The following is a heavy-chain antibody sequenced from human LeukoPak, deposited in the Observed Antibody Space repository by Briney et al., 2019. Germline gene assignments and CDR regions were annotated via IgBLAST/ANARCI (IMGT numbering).Heavy chain of an antibody. V-gene: IGHV3-30*18. CDR1: GFTFSSYG. J-gene: IGHJ4*02. CDR3: AKDRGYSHGFDY. CDR2: ISYDGRNK. D-gene: IGHD5-18*01. Sequence: GGSPRLSCAASGFTFSSYGMHWVRQAPGKGLEWVAAISYDGRNKEYVDSVKGRFTISRDNSKNTLYLQMNSLRAEDTAVYNCAKDRGYSHGFDYWGQGTLVTVSS.